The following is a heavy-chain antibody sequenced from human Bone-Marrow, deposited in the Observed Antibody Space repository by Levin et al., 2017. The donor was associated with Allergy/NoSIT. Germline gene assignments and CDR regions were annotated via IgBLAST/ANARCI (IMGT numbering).Heavy chain of an antibody. D-gene: IGHD5-12*01. CDR1: GGSISSSSYY. V-gene: IGHV4-39*07. Sequence: SETLSLTCTVSGGSISSSSYYWGWIRQPPGKGLEWIGTIYYSGSTYYNPSLKSRVTISIDMSKNHFSLNLSSVTAADTAVYYCAREVAYDGPSDYSGMDVWGQGTTVTVSS. CDR3: AREVAYDGPSDYSGMDV. J-gene: IGHJ6*02. CDR2: IYYSGST.